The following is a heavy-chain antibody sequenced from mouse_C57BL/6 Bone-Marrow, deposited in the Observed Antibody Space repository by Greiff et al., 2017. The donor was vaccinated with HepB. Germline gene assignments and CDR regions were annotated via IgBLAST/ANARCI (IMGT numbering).Heavy chain of an antibody. J-gene: IGHJ1*03. CDR3: ARKGDYYGISYWYFDV. D-gene: IGHD1-1*01. Sequence: EVQGVESGGGLVQPGGSLKLSCAASGFTFSDYGMAWVRQAPRKGPEWVAFISNLAYSIYYADTVTGRFTLSRENAKNTLYLEMSSLRSEDTAMYYCARKGDYYGISYWYFDVWGTGTTVTVSS. V-gene: IGHV5-15*01. CDR1: GFTFSDYG. CDR2: ISNLAYSI.